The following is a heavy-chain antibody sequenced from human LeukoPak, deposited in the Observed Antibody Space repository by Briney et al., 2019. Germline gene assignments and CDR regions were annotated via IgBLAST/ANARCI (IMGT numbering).Heavy chain of an antibody. J-gene: IGHJ4*02. CDR1: GGSISSGGYS. CDR2: IYHSGST. Sequence: SETLSLTCAVSGGSISSGGYSWSWIRQPPGKGLEWIGYIYHSGSTYYNPSLKSRVTISVDRSKNQFSLKLSSVTAADTAVYYCASTFGGVIANFDYWGQGTLVTVSS. D-gene: IGHD3-16*02. V-gene: IGHV4-30-2*01. CDR3: ASTFGGVIANFDY.